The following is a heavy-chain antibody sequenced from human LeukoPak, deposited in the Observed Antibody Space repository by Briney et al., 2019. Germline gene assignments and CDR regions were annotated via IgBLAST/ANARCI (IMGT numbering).Heavy chain of an antibody. D-gene: IGHD2-8*01. CDR2: ISGSGDST. J-gene: IGHJ4*02. V-gene: IGHV3-23*01. Sequence: GGSLRLSCAASGFTFSTYAMSWVRQAPGKGLEWVSGISGSGDSTYYADSVKGRFTISRDNSKNTLYLQMSSLRAEDTAVYYCAKDRSDNNTWYAGSHWGQGALVTVSS. CDR3: AKDRSDNNTWYAGSH. CDR1: GFTFSTYA.